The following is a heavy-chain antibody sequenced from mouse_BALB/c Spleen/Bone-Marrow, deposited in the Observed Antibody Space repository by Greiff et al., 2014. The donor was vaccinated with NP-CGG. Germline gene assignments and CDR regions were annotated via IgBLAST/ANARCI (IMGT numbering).Heavy chain of an antibody. D-gene: IGHD2-3*01. V-gene: IGHV14-3*02. CDR1: GFNIKDTF. J-gene: IGHJ3*01. CDR2: IDPASGNT. CDR3: AHDAPFTY. Sequence: EVKLMESGADLVKPGASVKLSCTTSGFNIKDTFMHWVKQRPEQGLEWIGRIDPASGNTKYDPKLQGEATITADTSSNKVSLQLSGLTSEDTAVYYCAHDAPFTYWGQGTLVTVSA.